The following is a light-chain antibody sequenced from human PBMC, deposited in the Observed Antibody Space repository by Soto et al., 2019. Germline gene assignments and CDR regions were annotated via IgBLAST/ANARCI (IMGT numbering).Light chain of an antibody. J-gene: IGKJ1*01. CDR2: GAS. CDR3: QQFGSSWT. Sequence: EIVLTKSPGTLSLSPGERATLSCRASESVSSPYLAWYQQKPGQSPRLLIHGASSRATGIPDRFSGSGSGTDFTLTSSILEPEDFAVYYCQQFGSSWTF. V-gene: IGKV3-20*01. CDR1: ESVSSPY.